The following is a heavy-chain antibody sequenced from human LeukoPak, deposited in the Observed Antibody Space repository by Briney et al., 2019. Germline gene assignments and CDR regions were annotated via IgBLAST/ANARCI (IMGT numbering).Heavy chain of an antibody. Sequence: ASVKVSCKASGYTFTSYGISWVRQAPGQGLEWMGWISAYNGNTNYAQKLQGRVTMTTDTSTSTAYMELRSLRSDDTAVYYCARGGYYDSSGYLDVDAFDIWGQGTMVTVSS. V-gene: IGHV1-18*01. CDR3: ARGGYYDSSGYLDVDAFDI. J-gene: IGHJ3*02. D-gene: IGHD3-22*01. CDR2: ISAYNGNT. CDR1: GYTFTSYG.